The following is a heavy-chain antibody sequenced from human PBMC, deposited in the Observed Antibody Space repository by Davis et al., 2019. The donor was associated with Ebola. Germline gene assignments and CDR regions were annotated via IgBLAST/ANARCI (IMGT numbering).Heavy chain of an antibody. J-gene: IGHJ4*02. D-gene: IGHD2-2*01. V-gene: IGHV3-74*01. CDR2: INPDGSFT. CDR1: GITFSSYW. CDR3: ARGTHYAHDY. Sequence: GSLRLSCAASGITFSSYWMHWVRQAPGKGLVWVSRINPDGSFTDYADSVKGRFSISRDSTINTLYLQMNGLRAEDTAVYYCARGTHYAHDYWGQGTLVTVSS.